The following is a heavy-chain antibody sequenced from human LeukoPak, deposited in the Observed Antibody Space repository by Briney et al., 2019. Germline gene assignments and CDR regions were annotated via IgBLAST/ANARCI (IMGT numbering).Heavy chain of an antibody. V-gene: IGHV3-23*01. J-gene: IGHJ4*02. CDR3: AKDLAPYSSGSPFGY. Sequence: PGGSLRLSCAASKFSFNSYAMSWVRQAPGKGLEWVSTISGNAGSRYYADSVKGRFTISRDNSKNTLELQMNSLRAEDTAIYYCAKDLAPYSSGSPFGYWGPGTLVTVSS. CDR1: KFSFNSYA. CDR2: ISGNAGSR. D-gene: IGHD2-15*01.